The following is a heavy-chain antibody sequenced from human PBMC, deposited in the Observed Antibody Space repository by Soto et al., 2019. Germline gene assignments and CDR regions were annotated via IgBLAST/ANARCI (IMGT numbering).Heavy chain of an antibody. CDR3: ARLVYDTRLNYMYFDF. J-gene: IGHJ4*02. Sequence: AETLSLTCAVFGVSISSGNWWALVRQSPQRGLEYIGEIFHDGTANYYPSFERRVAISVDTSKNQFSLKLTSVTAADTAIYFCARLVYDTRLNYMYFDFWGQGTLVTVSS. CDR2: IFHDGTA. V-gene: IGHV4-4*01. CDR1: GVSISSGNW. D-gene: IGHD6-6*01.